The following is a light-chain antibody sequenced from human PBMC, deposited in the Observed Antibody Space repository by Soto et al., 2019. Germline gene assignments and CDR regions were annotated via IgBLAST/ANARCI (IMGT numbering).Light chain of an antibody. CDR2: GGS. V-gene: IGKV3-15*01. Sequence: EIVLTQSPATLSVSPGDRVTLSCRASESLFGFLAWYQQKPGQSPRLLIYGGSTRATGIPAKFSGSRSSTGLTLNTSSLKTEDFAVDYCPSYNYWSFASGLGTQLEV. CDR1: ESLFGF. J-gene: IGKJ2*01. CDR3: PSYNYWSFA.